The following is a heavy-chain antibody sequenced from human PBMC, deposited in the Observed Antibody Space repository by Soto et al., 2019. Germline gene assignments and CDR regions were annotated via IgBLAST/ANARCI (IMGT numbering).Heavy chain of an antibody. CDR3: ARDSADY. CDR2: ISYDGSKN. V-gene: IGHV3-30*14. CDR1: GFTFSTYA. J-gene: IGHJ4*02. Sequence: QVLLVESGGGVVQPGTSLRLSCAASGFTFSTYAMNWVRQAPGKGLEWVAVISYDGSKNQYADSVKGRFTISRDNSKNTLYVQMNSLRPEDTDVYYCARDSADYWGQGTLVTVSS.